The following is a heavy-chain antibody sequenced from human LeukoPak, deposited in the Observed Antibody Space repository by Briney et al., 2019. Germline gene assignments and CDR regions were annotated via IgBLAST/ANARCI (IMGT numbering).Heavy chain of an antibody. V-gene: IGHV3-30-3*01. D-gene: IGHD6-13*01. CDR3: ARDSGPSSSWYEGYFDY. J-gene: IGHJ4*02. CDR1: GFTFSSYA. CDR2: ISYDGSNK. Sequence: PGGSLRLSCAASGFTFSSYAMHWVRQAPGKGLEWVAVISYDGSNKYYADSVKGRFTISRDNSKNTLYLQMNSPRAEDTAVYYCARDSGPSSSWYEGYFDYWGQGTLVTVSS.